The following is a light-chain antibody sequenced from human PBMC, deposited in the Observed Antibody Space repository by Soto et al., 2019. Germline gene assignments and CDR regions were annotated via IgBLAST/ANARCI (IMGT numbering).Light chain of an antibody. Sequence: QSVLTQPASVSGSPGQSITISCTGTSSDVGVYNYVSWYQQHPGKAPKLMIYEVSNRPSGVSNRFSGSKSGNTASLTISGLQSEDEGDYSGSSYTISRTLIFGGGTKLTV. J-gene: IGLJ2*01. CDR3: SSYTISRTLI. CDR1: SSDVGVYNY. CDR2: EVS. V-gene: IGLV2-14*01.